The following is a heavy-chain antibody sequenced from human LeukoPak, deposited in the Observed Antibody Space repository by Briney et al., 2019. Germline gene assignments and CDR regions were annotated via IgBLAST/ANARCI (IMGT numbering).Heavy chain of an antibody. D-gene: IGHD6-6*01. CDR2: FDPEDGET. CDR1: GYTLTELS. Sequence: GASVKVSCKVSGYTLTELSMHWVRQAPGKGLEWMGGFDPEDGETIYAQKFQGRVTMTEDTSTDTAYMELSSLRSEDTAVYYCASYSSSSYYYNYMDVWGKGTTVTVSS. CDR3: ASYSSSSYYYNYMDV. J-gene: IGHJ6*03. V-gene: IGHV1-24*01.